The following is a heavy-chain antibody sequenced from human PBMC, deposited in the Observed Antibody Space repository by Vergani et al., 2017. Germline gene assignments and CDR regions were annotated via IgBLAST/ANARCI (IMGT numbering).Heavy chain of an antibody. CDR3: VYRKTECGTTGCFYPFYYYYYMDV. V-gene: IGHV2-5*04. Sequence: QITLKESGPTLVKPTQTLTLTCTFSGFSLNTRGVSVAWIRQPPGKALDWLALIYWNDDQHYSPSLNNSVTITKDTSKHQLVLTMTNMDYVDTGTYYCVYRKTECGTTGCFYPFYYYYYMDVWGKGTTVTVSS. CDR2: IYWNDDQ. J-gene: IGHJ6*03. D-gene: IGHD1-7*01. CDR1: GFSLNTRGVS.